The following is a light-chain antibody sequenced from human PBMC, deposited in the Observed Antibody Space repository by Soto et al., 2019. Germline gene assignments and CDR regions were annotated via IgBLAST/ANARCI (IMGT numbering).Light chain of an antibody. CDR2: AAS. CDR3: QQYNSYSPA. CDR1: QSVGIY. J-gene: IGKJ1*01. Sequence: DIQMTQSPSSLSASVGDTITITCRASQSVGIYLNWYQQKPGKAPNLLIYAASSLHSEVPSRFSGSRSGTDFTLTISSLQPDDFATYYCQQYNSYSPAFGQGTKVEIK. V-gene: IGKV1-39*01.